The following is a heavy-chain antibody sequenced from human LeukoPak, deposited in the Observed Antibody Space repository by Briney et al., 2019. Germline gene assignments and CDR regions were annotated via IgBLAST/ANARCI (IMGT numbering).Heavy chain of an antibody. D-gene: IGHD1-1*01. CDR3: ARPVWNGYFDY. V-gene: IGHV3-30*14. CDR1: GFTFSKCA. CDR2: ISYDGSNK. J-gene: IGHJ4*02. Sequence: PGGSLRLSCAASGFTFSKCAMHWVRQAPGKGLEWVAFISYDGSNKYYADSVKGRFTISRDNSKNTLYLQVNSLRAEDTAVYYCARPVWNGYFDYWGQGTLVTVSS.